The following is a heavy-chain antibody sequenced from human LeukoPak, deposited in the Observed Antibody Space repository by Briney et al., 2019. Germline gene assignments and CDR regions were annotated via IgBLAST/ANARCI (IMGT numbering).Heavy chain of an antibody. V-gene: IGHV3-74*01. CDR1: GFTFSSYW. CDR2: INSDGSST. D-gene: IGHD4-17*01. CDR3: ARESTVTNYFDL. J-gene: IGHJ2*01. Sequence: GGSLRLSCAASGFTFSSYWMHWVRQAPGKGLVWVSRINSDGSSTSYADSVKGRFTISRDNAKNMLNLQMNSLRAEDTAVYYCARESTVTNYFDLWGRGTLVTVSS.